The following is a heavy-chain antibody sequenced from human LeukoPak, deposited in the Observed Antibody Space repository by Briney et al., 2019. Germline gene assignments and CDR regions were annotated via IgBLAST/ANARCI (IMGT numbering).Heavy chain of an antibody. Sequence: GASVEVSCKASGYTFTSYAMHWVRQAPGQRLEWMGWINAGNGNTKYSQKFQGRVTITRDTSASTAYMELSSLRSEDTAVYYCARGLRYFDWLLDYWGQGTLVTVSS. CDR3: ARGLRYFDWLLDY. CDR2: INAGNGNT. D-gene: IGHD3-9*01. CDR1: GYTFTSYA. J-gene: IGHJ4*02. V-gene: IGHV1-3*01.